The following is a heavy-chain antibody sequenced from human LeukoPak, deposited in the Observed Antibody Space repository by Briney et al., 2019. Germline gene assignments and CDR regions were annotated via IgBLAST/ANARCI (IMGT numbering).Heavy chain of an antibody. V-gene: IGHV3-48*03. D-gene: IGHD4-17*01. CDR2: ISSSGSTI. CDR3: ARGGDYGDYQRTYYFDY. Sequence: GGSLRLSCAASGFTFSSHEMNWVRQAPGKGLEWVSYISSSGSTIYYADSVKGRFTISRDNAKNSLYLQMNSLRAEDTAVYYCARGGDYGDYQRTYYFDYWGQGTLVTVSS. CDR1: GFTFSSHE. J-gene: IGHJ4*02.